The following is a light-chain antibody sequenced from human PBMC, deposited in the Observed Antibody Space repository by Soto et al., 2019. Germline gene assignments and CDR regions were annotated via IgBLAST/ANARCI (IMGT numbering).Light chain of an antibody. J-gene: IGKJ5*01. V-gene: IGKV3-15*01. Sequence: EVVITQSPATLSVTPGERATLSCGAGQSISGNLAWYQQKPGQAPRLLIYHAIARATGIPTRFSGSGSGTEFTLTISSLQSEDFAVYYCQQYNNWPPITFGQGTRLEIK. CDR2: HAI. CDR3: QQYNNWPPIT. CDR1: QSISGN.